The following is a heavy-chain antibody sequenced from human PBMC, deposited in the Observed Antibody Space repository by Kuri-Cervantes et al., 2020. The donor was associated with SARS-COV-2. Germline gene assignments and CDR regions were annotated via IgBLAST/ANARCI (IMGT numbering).Heavy chain of an antibody. Sequence: LSLTCAASGFTFSSYAMHWVRQAPGKGLEWVAVISYDGSNKYYADSVKGRFTISRDNSKNTLYLQMNSLSAEDTAVYYCAREARDYYDTSGYLDYWGQGFLVTVSS. J-gene: IGHJ4*02. V-gene: IGHV3-30*14. CDR2: ISYDGSNK. D-gene: IGHD3-22*01. CDR1: GFTFSSYA. CDR3: AREARDYYDTSGYLDY.